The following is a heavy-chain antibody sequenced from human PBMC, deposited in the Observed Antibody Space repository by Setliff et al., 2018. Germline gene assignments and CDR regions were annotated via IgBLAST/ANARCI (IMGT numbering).Heavy chain of an antibody. V-gene: IGHV3-23*01. CDR2: ITSDGGTT. D-gene: IGHD5-18*01. J-gene: IGHJ6*03. Sequence: PGGSLRLSCAASGFTFSSHGMSWVRQAPAKGLEWVSTITSDGGTTWYADSVKGRFTIYRDNSKNILYLQMNSLRAEDTAVYYCAKLVWLTTWYYMDVWGKGTTVTVSS. CDR1: GFTFSSHG. CDR3: AKLVWLTTWYYMDV.